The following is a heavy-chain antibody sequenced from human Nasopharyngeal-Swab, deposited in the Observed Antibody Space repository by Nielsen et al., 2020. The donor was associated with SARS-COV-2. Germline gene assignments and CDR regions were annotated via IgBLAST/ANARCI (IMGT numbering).Heavy chain of an antibody. CDR3: ARVNLYYYDSSGYYSEAFDI. D-gene: IGHD3-22*01. V-gene: IGHV3-48*04. CDR2: ISSSSSTI. Sequence: RQPPGKGLEWVSYISSSSSTIYYADSVKGRFTISRDNAKNSLYLQMNSLRAEDTAVYYCARVNLYYYDSSGYYSEAFDIWGQGTMVTVSS. J-gene: IGHJ3*02.